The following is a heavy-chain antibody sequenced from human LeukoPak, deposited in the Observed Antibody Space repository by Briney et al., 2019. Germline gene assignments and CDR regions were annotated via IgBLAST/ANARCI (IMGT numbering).Heavy chain of an antibody. V-gene: IGHV4-59*01. J-gene: IGHJ6*02. D-gene: IGHD4-17*01. CDR3: ARIWTTVTTFALYGMDV. CDR1: GGSISSYY. CDR2: IYYSGST. Sequence: PSETLSLTCTVSGGSISSYYWSWIRQPPGKGLEWIGYIYYSGSTNYNPSLKSRVTISVDTSKNQFSLKLSSVTAADTAVYYCARIWTTVTTFALYGMDVWGQGTTVTVSS.